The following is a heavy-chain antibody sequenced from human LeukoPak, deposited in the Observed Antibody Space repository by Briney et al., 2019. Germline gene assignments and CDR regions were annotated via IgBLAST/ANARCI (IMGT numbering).Heavy chain of an antibody. J-gene: IGHJ3*02. CDR1: GFTFSSYA. Sequence: PGGSLRLSCAASGFTFSSYAMSWVRQAPGKGLEWVSAISGSGGSTYYADSVKGRFTISRDNSKNTLYLQMNSLRAEDTAVYYCARDLRVYYYDSSGSGIWGQGTMVTVSS. D-gene: IGHD3-22*01. CDR3: ARDLRVYYYDSSGSGI. CDR2: ISGSGGST. V-gene: IGHV3-23*01.